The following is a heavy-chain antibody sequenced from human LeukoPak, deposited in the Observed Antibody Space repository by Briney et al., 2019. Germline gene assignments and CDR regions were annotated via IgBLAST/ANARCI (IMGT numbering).Heavy chain of an antibody. J-gene: IGHJ4*02. Sequence: PGASLRLSCAASGFTFSNYAMSWVRQAPGKGLEWVSAVSGRDTSTYYTDSVKGRFTISRDNSKNPLYLQMNSLSAEDTAIYYCAKWGDYDVLTGYYDSDYWGQGTLVTVSS. CDR3: AKWGDYDVLTGYYDSDY. CDR2: VSGRDTST. V-gene: IGHV3-23*01. CDR1: GFTFSNYA. D-gene: IGHD3-9*01.